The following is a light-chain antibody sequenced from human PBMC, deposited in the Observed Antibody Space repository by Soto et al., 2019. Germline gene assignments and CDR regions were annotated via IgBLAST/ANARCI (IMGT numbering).Light chain of an antibody. CDR2: DSS. J-gene: IGKJ2*01. CDR1: QAISST. CDR3: QQFDTYPYT. V-gene: IGKV1-13*02. Sequence: AIQLTQSPSSLSASVRDRVTITCRASQAISSTLAWYQQKPGKAPKLLIYDSSTLESGVPSRFSGSGSGTDFTLTISSLQPEDFATYHCQQFDTYPYTFGQGTKLEIK.